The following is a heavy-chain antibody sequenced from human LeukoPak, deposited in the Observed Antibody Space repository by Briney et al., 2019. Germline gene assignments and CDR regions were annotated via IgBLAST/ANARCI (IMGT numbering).Heavy chain of an antibody. D-gene: IGHD2-8*01. J-gene: IGHJ4*02. V-gene: IGHV3-23*01. CDR2: ISGRDSNT. CDR3: GKALANSNGVGDY. Sequence: GGSLRLSCAASGLTGSHNYVSWVRQAPGKGLEWVSSISGRDSNTYFADSVKGRFTISRDNPKSTVYLQMNSLRAEDTAIYYCGKALANSNGVGDYWGQGTQVTVSS. CDR1: GLTGSHNY.